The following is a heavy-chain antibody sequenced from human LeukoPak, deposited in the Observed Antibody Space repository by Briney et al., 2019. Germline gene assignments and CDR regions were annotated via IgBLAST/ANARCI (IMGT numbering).Heavy chain of an antibody. D-gene: IGHD3-22*01. V-gene: IGHV7-4-1*02. J-gene: IGHJ4*02. Sequence: ASVKVSCKASGYTFTSYAMNWVRPAPGQGLEWMGWINTNTGNPTYAQGFTGRFVFSLDTSVSTAYLQISSLKAEDTAVYYCARSYYYDSSGYYFREPNDYWGQGTLVTVSS. CDR3: ARSYYYDSSGYYFREPNDY. CDR1: GYTFTSYA. CDR2: INTNTGNP.